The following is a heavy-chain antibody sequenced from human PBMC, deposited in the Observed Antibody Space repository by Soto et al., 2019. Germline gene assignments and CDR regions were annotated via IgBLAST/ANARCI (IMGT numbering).Heavy chain of an antibody. J-gene: IGHJ4*02. D-gene: IGHD3-22*01. Sequence: PSETLSLTCTVSGGSISNYYWSWIRQPPGKGPEWIGYIYYTGSTSYNPSLKSRVTISVDTSKNQFSLKLSSVTAADTAVYYCARGSGSGYYFAFDYWGQGTPVTVS. CDR1: GGSISNYY. CDR2: IYYTGST. CDR3: ARGSGSGYYFAFDY. V-gene: IGHV4-59*01.